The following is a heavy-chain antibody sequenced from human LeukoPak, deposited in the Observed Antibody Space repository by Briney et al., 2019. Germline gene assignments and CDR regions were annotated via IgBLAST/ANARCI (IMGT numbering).Heavy chain of an antibody. J-gene: IGHJ3*02. Sequence: PSQTLSLTCTVSGGSISSGGYHWSWIRQHPGKGLEWIGYIYYSGSTYYNSSLKSRVTISVDTSKNQFSLKLNSVTAADTAVYYCARCHYGSGTYAHGFDIWGQGTKVTVSS. D-gene: IGHD3-10*01. CDR1: GGSISSGGYH. CDR3: ARCHYGSGTYAHGFDI. CDR2: IYYSGST. V-gene: IGHV4-31*03.